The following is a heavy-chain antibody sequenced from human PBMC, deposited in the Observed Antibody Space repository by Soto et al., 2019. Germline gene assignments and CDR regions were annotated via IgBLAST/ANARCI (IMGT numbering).Heavy chain of an antibody. V-gene: IGHV3-30*03. CDR1: GFTFSSYG. CDR2: ISYDGSNK. Sequence: QVPLVESGGGVVQPGRSLRLSCAASGFTFSSYGMHWVRQAPGKGLEWVAVISYDGSNKYYADSVKGRFTISRDNSKNTLYLQMNSLRAEDTAVYYCCRSSWYFYYFDYWGQGTLVTVSS. D-gene: IGHD6-13*01. J-gene: IGHJ4*02. CDR3: CRSSWYFYYFDY.